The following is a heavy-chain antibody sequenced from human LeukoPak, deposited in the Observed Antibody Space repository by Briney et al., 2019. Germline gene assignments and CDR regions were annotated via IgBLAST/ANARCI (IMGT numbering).Heavy chain of an antibody. V-gene: IGHV3-53*01. CDR2: IYSGGTT. CDR1: GFTVSSTY. D-gene: IGHD3-10*01. J-gene: IGHJ6*03. CDR3: ARGLGSGTYTDYYMDV. Sequence: GGSLRLPCAASGFTVSSTYMTWVRQAPGKGLQWISLIYSGGTTYYADSAKGRFTISRDNSKNTLYLQMDSLRAEDTAVYFCARGLGSGTYTDYYMDVWGKGTTVTVSS.